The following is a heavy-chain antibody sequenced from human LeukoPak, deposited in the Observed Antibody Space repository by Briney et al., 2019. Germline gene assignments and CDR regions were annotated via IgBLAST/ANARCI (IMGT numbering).Heavy chain of an antibody. D-gene: IGHD3-10*01. CDR3: ARARGYYYYGMDV. CDR2: INHSGST. J-gene: IGHJ6*02. CDR1: GGSFSGYY. Sequence: SETLSLTCAVYGGSFSGYYWSWIRQPPGKGLEWIGEINHSGSTNYNPSLKGRVTISVDTSKNQFSLKLSSVTAADTAVYYCARARGYYYYGMDVWGQGTTVTVSS. V-gene: IGHV4-34*01.